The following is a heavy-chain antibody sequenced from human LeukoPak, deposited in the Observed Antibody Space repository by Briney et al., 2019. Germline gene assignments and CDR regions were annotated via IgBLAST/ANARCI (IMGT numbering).Heavy chain of an antibody. CDR3: ARHRTGTGAFDY. CDR1: GGSISSYY. J-gene: IGHJ4*02. Sequence: SETLSLTCTVSGGSISSYYWSWIRQPPGKGLEWIGYIYYSGSTNYNPSLKRRVTISVDTSKTQFSLKLSSVTAADTAVYYCARHRTGTGAFDYWGQGTLVTVSS. D-gene: IGHD1-1*01. V-gene: IGHV4-59*08. CDR2: IYYSGST.